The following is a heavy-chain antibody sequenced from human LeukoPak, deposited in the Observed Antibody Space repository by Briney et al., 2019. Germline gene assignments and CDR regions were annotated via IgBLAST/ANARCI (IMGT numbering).Heavy chain of an antibody. Sequence: PSETLSLTCGVSGGSITSTNWWSWARQPPGQGLEWIGEVSLSGLTNYNPSLSSRVIMALDTSKNHLSLNLTPVTAADTAVYYCSRENGAFSPFGYWGQGTLVTVPS. V-gene: IGHV4-4*02. CDR2: VSLSGLT. D-gene: IGHD2-8*01. J-gene: IGHJ4*02. CDR1: GGSITSTNW. CDR3: SRENGAFSPFGY.